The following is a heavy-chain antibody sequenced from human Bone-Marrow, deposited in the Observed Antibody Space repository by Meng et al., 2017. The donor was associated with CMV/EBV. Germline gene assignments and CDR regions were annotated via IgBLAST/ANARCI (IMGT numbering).Heavy chain of an antibody. Sequence: ASVKVSCKASGYTFTNYDINWVRQATGQGLEWMGWMNPNSGNTGYAQKFQGRVTMTRDTYISTAYMELSSLRSDYTAVYYCARGPYTRHGAFDIWGQGTMVTVSS. CDR2: MNPNSGNT. CDR1: GYTFTNYD. V-gene: IGHV1-8*01. CDR3: ARGPYTRHGAFDI. J-gene: IGHJ3*02.